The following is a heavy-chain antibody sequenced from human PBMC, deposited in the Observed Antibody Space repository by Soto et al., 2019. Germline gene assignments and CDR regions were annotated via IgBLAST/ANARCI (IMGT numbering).Heavy chain of an antibody. D-gene: IGHD6-19*01. V-gene: IGHV1-69*12. CDR2: IIPIFGTS. J-gene: IGHJ4*01. CDR3: ACIAVAGPGY. CDR1: GGPFSSYA. Sequence: QVQLVQSGAEVKKPGSSVKVSCKASGGPFSSYAISWVRQAPGQGLEWMGGIIPIFGTSNYAQKFQVRVTIPADEPTSTAYMRLSSLRSEDTAVCYCACIAVAGPGYWGHGTLVTVSS.